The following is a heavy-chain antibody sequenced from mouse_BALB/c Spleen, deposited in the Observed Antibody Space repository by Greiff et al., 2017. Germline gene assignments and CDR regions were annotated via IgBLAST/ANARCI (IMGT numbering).Heavy chain of an antibody. CDR2: IDPANGNT. CDR3: ARFGIKGAMDF. J-gene: IGHJ4*01. CDR1: GFNIKDTY. V-gene: IGHV14-3*02. Sequence: EVQLQQSGAELVKPGASVKLSCTASGFNIKDTYMHWVKQRPEQGLEWIGRIDPANGNTKYDPKFQGKATITADTSSNTAYLQLSSLTSEDTAVYYCARFGIKGAMDFWGQGTSVTVSS. D-gene: IGHD2-4*01.